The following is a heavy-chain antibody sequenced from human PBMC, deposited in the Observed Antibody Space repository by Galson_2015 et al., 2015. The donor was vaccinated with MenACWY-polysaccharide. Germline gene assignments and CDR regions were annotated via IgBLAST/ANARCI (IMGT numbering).Heavy chain of an antibody. CDR3: AKDRDSSSSDPDY. Sequence: SLRLSCAASGFTFSSYGMHWVRQAPGKGLDWVAFIRYDGSAKYYADSVKGRFTISRDNSKNTLYLQMNSLRAEDTAVYYCAKDRDSSSSDPDYWGQGTLVTVSP. J-gene: IGHJ4*02. D-gene: IGHD6-6*01. V-gene: IGHV3-30*02. CDR2: IRYDGSAK. CDR1: GFTFSSYG.